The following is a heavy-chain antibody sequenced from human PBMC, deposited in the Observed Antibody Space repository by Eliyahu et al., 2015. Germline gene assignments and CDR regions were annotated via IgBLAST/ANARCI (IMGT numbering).Heavy chain of an antibody. V-gene: IGHV5-51*01. CDR3: ARSSCSGGSCYLNF. CDR2: MNPSDSDT. J-gene: IGHJ4*02. CDR1: GXXFXSYW. D-gene: IGHD2-15*01. Sequence: EXQLVXSGAEVKKPGESLXISCKGXGXXFXSYWIGWARQMPGQGLEWMGVMNPSDSDTRYSPSFQGQVTLSADKSISTAYLQWNSLKASDTAMYYCARSSCSGGSCYLNFWGQGTLVTVSS.